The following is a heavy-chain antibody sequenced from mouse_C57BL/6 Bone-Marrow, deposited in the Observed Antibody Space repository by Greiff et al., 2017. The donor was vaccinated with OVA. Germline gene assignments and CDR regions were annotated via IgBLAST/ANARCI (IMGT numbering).Heavy chain of an antibody. Sequence: VQLQQSGAELARPGASVKLSCKASGYTFTSYGISWVKQRPGQGLEWIGEIYPRSGNTYYNEKFKGKATLTADKSSSTAYMELRSLTSEDSAVYFCARMGDDYDGYYYAMDYWGQGTSVTVSS. CDR3: ARMGDDYDGYYYAMDY. CDR1: GYTFTSYG. D-gene: IGHD2-4*01. V-gene: IGHV1-81*01. J-gene: IGHJ4*01. CDR2: IYPRSGNT.